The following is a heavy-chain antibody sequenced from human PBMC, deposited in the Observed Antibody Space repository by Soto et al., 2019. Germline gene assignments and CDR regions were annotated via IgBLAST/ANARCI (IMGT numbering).Heavy chain of an antibody. Sequence: QVQLVESGGGVVQPGRSLRLSCAASGFTFSSYGMHWVRQAPGKGLEWVAVIWYDGSNKYYADSVKGRFTISRDYSKNTLYLQMNSLRAEDTAVYYCARDSGYGDYRDAFDIWGQGTMVTVSS. D-gene: IGHD4-17*01. V-gene: IGHV3-33*01. CDR2: IWYDGSNK. CDR1: GFTFSSYG. CDR3: ARDSGYGDYRDAFDI. J-gene: IGHJ3*02.